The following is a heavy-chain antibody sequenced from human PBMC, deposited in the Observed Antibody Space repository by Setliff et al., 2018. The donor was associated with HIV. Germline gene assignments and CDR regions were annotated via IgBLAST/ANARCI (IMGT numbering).Heavy chain of an antibody. V-gene: IGHV4-39*01. J-gene: IGHJ4*02. CDR1: GGFISSGDYY. CDR3: ARQAWHYDRDGYFIDY. CDR2: IYQNGNT. Sequence: SETLSLTCTVSGGFISSGDYYWSWIRQSPGKGLEWVGTIYQNGNTYYSPSLESRVSVSMDMSRNQFSVKLNSATAADTAVYYCARQAWHYDRDGYFIDYWGQGKLVTVTS. D-gene: IGHD3-22*01.